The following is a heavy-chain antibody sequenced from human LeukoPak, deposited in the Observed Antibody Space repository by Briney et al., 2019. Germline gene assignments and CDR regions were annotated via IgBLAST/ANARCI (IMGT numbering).Heavy chain of an antibody. J-gene: IGHJ4*02. CDR1: GYTFTTYN. V-gene: IGHV1-18*01. CDR2: VSTYNGNT. Sequence: ASVRVSCKTSGYTFTTYNIAWVRQAPGQGLEWVGWVSTYNGNTDYAQTVQGRVAMTTDTSTNTAYMDLRSLRPDDTAVYYCARPHSLGGSFYIFDYWGQGTLITVSS. CDR3: ARPHSLGGSFYIFDY. D-gene: IGHD1-26*01.